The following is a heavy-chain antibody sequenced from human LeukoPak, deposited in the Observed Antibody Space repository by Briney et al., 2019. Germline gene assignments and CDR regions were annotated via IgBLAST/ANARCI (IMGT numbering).Heavy chain of an antibody. V-gene: IGHV4-4*02. CDR1: GGSISSSNW. CDR2: IYHSGST. Sequence: SETLSLTCAVSGGSISSSNWWSWVRQPPGKGLERIGEIYHSGSTNYNPSLKSRVTISVDKSKNQFSLKLTSVTAADTAVYYCARELTGDPNYFDYWGQGTLVTVSS. CDR3: ARELTGDPNYFDY. J-gene: IGHJ4*02. D-gene: IGHD7-27*01.